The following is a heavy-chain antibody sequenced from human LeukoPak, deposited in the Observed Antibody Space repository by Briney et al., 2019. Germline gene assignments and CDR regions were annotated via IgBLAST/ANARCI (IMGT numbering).Heavy chain of an antibody. CDR1: GFTFTNYT. D-gene: IGHD5-12*01. Sequence: GGSLRLSCAASGFTFTNYTMNWVRQAPGKGLEWASSISSSSSYLYYADSVKGRFTISRDNAKSSLYLQMNSLRAEDTAVFYCAREDIVATMTFDYWGQGILVTVSS. CDR3: AREDIVATMTFDY. V-gene: IGHV3-21*01. J-gene: IGHJ4*02. CDR2: ISSSSSYL.